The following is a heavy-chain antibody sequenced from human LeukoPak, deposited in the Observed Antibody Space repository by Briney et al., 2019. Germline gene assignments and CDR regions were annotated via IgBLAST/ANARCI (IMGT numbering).Heavy chain of an antibody. CDR1: GYSFTSNY. CDR2: IYPRDGST. D-gene: IGHD2-2*01. J-gene: IGHJ6*02. CDR3: ARQRGYCSSTSCYVDYYYYYGMDV. Sequence: ASVKVSCKAYGYSFTSNYIHWVRQAPGQGLEWMGMIYPRDGSTSYAQKFQGRVTVTRDTSTSTVHMELSGLRSEGTAVYYCARQRGYCSSTSCYVDYYYYYGMDVWGQGTTVTVSS. V-gene: IGHV1-46*01.